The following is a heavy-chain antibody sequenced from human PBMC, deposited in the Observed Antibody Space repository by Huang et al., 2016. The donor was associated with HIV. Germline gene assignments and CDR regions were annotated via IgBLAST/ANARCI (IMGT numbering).Heavy chain of an antibody. D-gene: IGHD6-13*01. CDR1: GGSFSGYY. CDR3: ASLAAATTSFDY. Sequence: QVQLQQWGAGLLKPSETLSLACAVYGGSFSGYYWSWIRQPPGKGLEGIGEINHSGSTHYIPSLKSRVTISVDTSKNQFSLKLSSVTAADTAVYYCASLAAATTSFDYWGQGTLVTVSS. V-gene: IGHV4-34*01. J-gene: IGHJ4*02. CDR2: INHSGST.